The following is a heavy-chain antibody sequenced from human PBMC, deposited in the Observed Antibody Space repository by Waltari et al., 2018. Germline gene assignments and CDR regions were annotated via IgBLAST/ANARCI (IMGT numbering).Heavy chain of an antibody. V-gene: IGHV3-23*01. J-gene: IGHJ2*01. CDR1: GFTFSSYA. CDR3: AKRVPGYCSGGSCYPYWYFDL. Sequence: EVQLLESGGGLVQPGGSLRLSCAASGFTFSSYAMSWVRQAPGQGLEWVSAISGSGGSTYYADSVKGRFTISRDNSKNTLYLQMNSLRAEDTAVYYCAKRVPGYCSGGSCYPYWYFDLWGRGTLVTVSS. CDR2: ISGSGGST. D-gene: IGHD2-15*01.